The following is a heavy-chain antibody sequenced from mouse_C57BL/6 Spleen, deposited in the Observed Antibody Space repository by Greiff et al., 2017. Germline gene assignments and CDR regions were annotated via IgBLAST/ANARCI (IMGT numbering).Heavy chain of an antibody. CDR2: ISDGGSYT. V-gene: IGHV5-4*01. Sequence: EVKLVESGGGLVKPGGSLKLSCAASGFTFSSYAMSWVRQTPEKRLEWVATISDGGSYTYYPDNVKGRFTISRDNAKNTLYLQMSHLKSEDTAMYYCARDRRCSSFNWYFDVWGTGTTVTVSS. CDR1: GFTFSSYA. J-gene: IGHJ1*03. D-gene: IGHD1-1*01. CDR3: ARDRRCSSFNWYFDV.